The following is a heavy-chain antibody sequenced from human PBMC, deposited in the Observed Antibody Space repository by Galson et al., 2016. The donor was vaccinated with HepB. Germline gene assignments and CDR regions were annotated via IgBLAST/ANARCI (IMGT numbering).Heavy chain of an antibody. V-gene: IGHV1-24*01. CDR1: GKTLSELA. J-gene: IGHJ5*02. CDR3: AIHYGGYWFGP. CDR2: FNPEVSET. Sequence: SVKVSCKVSGKTLSELAIHWVRQAPGKGLEWVGGFNPEVSETIYAQKLQDRVTMTEDSSTDTAYMELSGLKFEDTAVYYCAIHYGGYWFGPWGQGTLVTVSS. D-gene: IGHD5-12*01.